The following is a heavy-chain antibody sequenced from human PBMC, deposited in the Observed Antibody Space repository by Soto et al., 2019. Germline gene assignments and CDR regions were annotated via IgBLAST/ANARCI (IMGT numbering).Heavy chain of an antibody. V-gene: IGHV3-30-3*01. CDR2: ISYDGSNK. D-gene: IGHD2-8*01. Sequence: GGSLRLSCAASGFTFSSYAMHWVRQAPGKGLEWVAVISYDGSNKYYADSVKGRFTISRDNSKNTLYLQMNSLRAEDTAVYYCAVQEMVLGYFDYWGQGTLVTVSS. J-gene: IGHJ4*02. CDR1: GFTFSSYA. CDR3: AVQEMVLGYFDY.